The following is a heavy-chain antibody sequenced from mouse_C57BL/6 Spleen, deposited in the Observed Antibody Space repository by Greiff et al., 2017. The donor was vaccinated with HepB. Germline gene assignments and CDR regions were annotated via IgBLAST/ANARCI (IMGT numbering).Heavy chain of an antibody. V-gene: IGHV3-6*01. D-gene: IGHD1-1*01. CDR2: ISYDGSN. J-gene: IGHJ4*01. CDR1: GYSITSGYY. CDR3: AITTVVATDY. Sequence: VQLKESGPGLVKPSQSLSLTCSVTGYSITSGYYWNWIRQFPGNKLEWMGYISYDGSNNYNPSLKNRISITRDKSKNQFFLKLNSVTTEDTATYYCAITTVVATDYWGQGTSVTVSS.